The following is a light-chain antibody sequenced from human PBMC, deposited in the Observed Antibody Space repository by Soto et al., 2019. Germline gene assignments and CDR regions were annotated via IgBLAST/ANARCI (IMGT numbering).Light chain of an antibody. CDR2: EVN. CDR1: SSDVAFYNH. CDR3: SSFASTHTYV. V-gene: IGLV2-14*01. J-gene: IGLJ1*01. Sequence: QSALTQPASVSGSPGQSITISCTGTSSDVAFYNHVSWYQQHPGKAPKLLIYEVNNRPSGVSHSFSGSKSGNTASLTISGLQAEDEADYYCSSFASTHTYVFGTGTKVTVL.